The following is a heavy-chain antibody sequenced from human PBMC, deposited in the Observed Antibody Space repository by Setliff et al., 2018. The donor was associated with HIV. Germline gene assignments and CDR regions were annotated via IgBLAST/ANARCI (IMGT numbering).Heavy chain of an antibody. CDR2: VNEDNGDR. D-gene: IGHD5-12*01. CDR1: GYNFGFYG. Sequence: ASVKVSCKASGYNFGFYGTSWVRQAPGQGLEWMGWVNEDNGDRNFAPSVQGRIALTTDTSTNTAYMELTNLRSDDTALYFCVRDEKRAAGGSMYYFDYWGQGTLVTVSS. V-gene: IGHV1-18*01. J-gene: IGHJ4*02. CDR3: VRDEKRAAGGSMYYFDY.